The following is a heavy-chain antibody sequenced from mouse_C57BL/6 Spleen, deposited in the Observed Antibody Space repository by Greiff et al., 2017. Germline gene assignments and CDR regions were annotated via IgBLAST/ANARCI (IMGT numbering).Heavy chain of an antibody. V-gene: IGHV5-6*01. Sequence: EVQVVESGGDLVKLGGSLKLSCAASGFTFSSYGMSWVRQTPDKRLEWVATISSGGSYTYYPDSVKGRFTISRDNAKNTLYLQMSSLKSEDTAMYYCARRGGYSNYYFDYWGQGTTLTVSS. CDR3: ARRGGYSNYYFDY. J-gene: IGHJ2*01. CDR2: ISSGGSYT. CDR1: GFTFSSYG. D-gene: IGHD2-5*01.